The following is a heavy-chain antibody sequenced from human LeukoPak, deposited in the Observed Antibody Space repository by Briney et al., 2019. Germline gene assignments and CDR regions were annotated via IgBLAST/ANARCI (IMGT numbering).Heavy chain of an antibody. CDR2: ISSSSSYI. J-gene: IGHJ4*02. Sequence: GGSLRLSCAASGFTFSSYSMNWVRQAPGKGLEWVSSISSSSSYIYYADSVKGRFTISRDNAKNSLYLQMNSLRAEDTALYYCATDMSAGGLDYWGQGTLVTVSS. D-gene: IGHD3-16*01. CDR3: ATDMSAGGLDY. V-gene: IGHV3-21*04. CDR1: GFTFSSYS.